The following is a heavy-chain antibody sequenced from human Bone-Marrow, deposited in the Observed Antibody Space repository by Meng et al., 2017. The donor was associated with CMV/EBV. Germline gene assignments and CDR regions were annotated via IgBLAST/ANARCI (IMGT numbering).Heavy chain of an antibody. Sequence: GSLRLSCTVSGGSISSSSYYWGWIRQPPGKGLEWIGEINHSGSTNYNPSLKSRVTISVDTSKNQFSLKLSSVTAADTAVYYCARGRRSGSYFFYYGMDVWGQGTTVTVSS. CDR2: INHSGST. CDR1: GGSISSSSYY. D-gene: IGHD1-26*01. V-gene: IGHV4-39*07. CDR3: ARGRRSGSYFFYYGMDV. J-gene: IGHJ6*02.